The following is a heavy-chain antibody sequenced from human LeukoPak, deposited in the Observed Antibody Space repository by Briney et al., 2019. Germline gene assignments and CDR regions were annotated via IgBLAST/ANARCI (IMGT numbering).Heavy chain of an antibody. J-gene: IGHJ3*02. CDR3: ARVSRWLQQDAFDI. CDR1: GFTFSDYY. D-gene: IGHD5-24*01. Sequence: GGSLRLSCAASGFTFSDYYMSWIRQAPGKGLEWFSYISSSGSTIYYADSVKGRFTISRDNAKNSLYLQMNSLRAEDTAVYYCARVSRWLQQDAFDIWGQGTMVTVSS. V-gene: IGHV3-11*01. CDR2: ISSSGSTI.